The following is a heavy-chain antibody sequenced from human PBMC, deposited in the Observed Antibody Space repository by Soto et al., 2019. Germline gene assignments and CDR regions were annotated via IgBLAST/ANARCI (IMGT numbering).Heavy chain of an antibody. CDR1: GGSISSGGYY. Sequence: PSETLSLTCTVSGGSISSGGYYWSWIRQHPGKGLEWIGYIYYSGSTYYNPSLKSRVTISVDTSKNQISLKLSSVTAADTAVYYCARGEKGITIFGVVSPYGMDVWGQGTTVTVSS. CDR3: ARGEKGITIFGVVSPYGMDV. D-gene: IGHD3-3*01. V-gene: IGHV4-31*02. J-gene: IGHJ6*02. CDR2: IYYSGST.